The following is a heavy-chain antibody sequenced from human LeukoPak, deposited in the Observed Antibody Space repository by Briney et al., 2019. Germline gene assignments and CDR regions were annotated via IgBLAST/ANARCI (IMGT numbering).Heavy chain of an antibody. Sequence: GGSLRLSCAASGFTFSSYEMNWVRQAPGKGLEWISYISASGTITHYADSVKGRFTISRDNAKNSLYLQMNSLRAEDTAVYYCARDLDVRYDYWGQGTLVTVSS. V-gene: IGHV3-48*03. CDR3: ARDLDVRYDY. CDR2: ISASGTIT. CDR1: GFTFSSYE. D-gene: IGHD1-1*01. J-gene: IGHJ4*02.